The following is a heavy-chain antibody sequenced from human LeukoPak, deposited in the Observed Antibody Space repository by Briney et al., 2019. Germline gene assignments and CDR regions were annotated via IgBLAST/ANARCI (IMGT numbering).Heavy chain of an antibody. V-gene: IGHV4-31*03. CDR2: IYYSGST. CDR1: GGSISSGGYY. J-gene: IGHJ4*02. Sequence: SQSLSLTCTVSGGSISSGGYYWSWIRQHPGKGLEWIGNIYYSGSTYYNPSLKSRVTISVDTSKNQFSLKLSSVTAADTAVYYCARNALWFGEPTYYFDYWGQGTLVTVSS. D-gene: IGHD3-10*01. CDR3: ARNALWFGEPTYYFDY.